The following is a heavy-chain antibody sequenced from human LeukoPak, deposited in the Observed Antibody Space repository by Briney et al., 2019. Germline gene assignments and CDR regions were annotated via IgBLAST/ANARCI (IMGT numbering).Heavy chain of an antibody. J-gene: IGHJ4*02. CDR2: VYKDGKM. V-gene: IGHV3-53*01. CDR3: ASRHCSGGDCYFAGADPFDH. Sequence: GGSLRLSCAASGFTVSSTYMSWVRQSPGKGLEWVSVVYKDGKMFYIDSVKGRFAISRDTSRNTVYLQMNNLRAEDTAVYYCASRHCSGGDCYFAGADPFDHWGQGTLVTVSS. CDR1: GFTVSSTY. D-gene: IGHD2-21*01.